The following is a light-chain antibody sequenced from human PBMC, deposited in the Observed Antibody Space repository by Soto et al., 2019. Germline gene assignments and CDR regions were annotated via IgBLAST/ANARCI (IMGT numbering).Light chain of an antibody. CDR2: DAS. J-gene: IGKJ1*01. Sequence: EIVLTQSPTTVSLSPGERATLSCRASQSVDAYLAWYQQRPGQAPRLLIFDASNRATGIPTRFSGSGFGTDFTLTISSLEPEDFAIYYCQQRSNWAPTFGQGTKVETK. CDR1: QSVDAY. CDR3: QQRSNWAPT. V-gene: IGKV3-11*01.